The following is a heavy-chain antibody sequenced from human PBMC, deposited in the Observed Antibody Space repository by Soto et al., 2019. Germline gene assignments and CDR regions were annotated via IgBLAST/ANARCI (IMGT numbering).Heavy chain of an antibody. CDR1: GGTFSSYA. J-gene: IGHJ5*02. D-gene: IGHD6-19*01. V-gene: IGHV1-69*13. CDR2: IIPIFGTA. Sequence: SVKVSCKASGGTFSSYAISWVRQAPGQGLEWMGGIIPIFGTANYAQKFQGRVTITADESTSTAYMELSSLRSDDTAVYYCARDKKVIAVAGTNWFDPWGQGTLVTVSS. CDR3: ARDKKVIAVAGTNWFDP.